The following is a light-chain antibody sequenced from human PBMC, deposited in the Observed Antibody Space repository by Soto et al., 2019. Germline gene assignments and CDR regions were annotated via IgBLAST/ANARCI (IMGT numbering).Light chain of an antibody. CDR3: SSYTCSSTFYV. CDR2: DVS. CDR1: SSDVGGYNY. V-gene: IGLV2-14*01. J-gene: IGLJ1*01. Sequence: QSVLTQPASVSGSPGQSITISCTGTSSDVGGYNYVSWYQQHPGKAPKLMIYDVSNRPSGVSNRFSGSKSGNTASLTISGLQAEDEADYYCSSYTCSSTFYVFGTGTKVTV.